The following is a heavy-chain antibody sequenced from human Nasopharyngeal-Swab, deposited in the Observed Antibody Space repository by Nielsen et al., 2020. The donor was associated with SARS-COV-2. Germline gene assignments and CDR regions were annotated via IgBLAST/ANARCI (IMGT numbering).Heavy chain of an antibody. CDR3: ARTDGDYAPYYYYYMDV. D-gene: IGHD4-17*01. CDR2: IFSNDEK. V-gene: IGHV2-26*01. Sequence: RQAPGKALEWLAHIFSNDEKSYSTSLKSRLTISKDTSKSQVVLTMTNMDPVDTATYYCARTDGDYAPYYYYYMDVWGKGTTVTVSS. J-gene: IGHJ6*03.